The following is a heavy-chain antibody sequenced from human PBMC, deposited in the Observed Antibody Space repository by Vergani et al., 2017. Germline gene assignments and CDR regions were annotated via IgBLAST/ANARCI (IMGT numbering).Heavy chain of an antibody. Sequence: QVQMQESGPGLVKTSETLSLTCSASGAPISYWCWSWLRQPAGKGLEWIGRLYPSGSTNYKPSLKSRVTMSIDTSKNQFSLKLTSVTAADTAVYYCARGALWWLRQIDSWDQGTLVNVSS. J-gene: IGHJ4*02. V-gene: IGHV4-4*07. CDR2: LYPSGST. CDR3: ARGALWWLRQIDS. CDR1: GAPISYWC. D-gene: IGHD2-21*01.